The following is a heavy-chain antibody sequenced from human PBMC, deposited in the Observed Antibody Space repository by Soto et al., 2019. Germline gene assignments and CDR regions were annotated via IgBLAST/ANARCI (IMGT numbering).Heavy chain of an antibody. Sequence: PSETLSLTCTVSGGSISSYYWSWIRQPAGKGLEWIGRIYTSESTNYNPSLKSRVTMSVDTSKNQFSLKLSSVTAADTAVYYCARDDIVGVPAALRTPQNWFDPWGQGTLVTVSS. D-gene: IGHD2-2*01. J-gene: IGHJ5*02. CDR1: GGSISSYY. V-gene: IGHV4-4*07. CDR3: ARDDIVGVPAALRTPQNWFDP. CDR2: IYTSEST.